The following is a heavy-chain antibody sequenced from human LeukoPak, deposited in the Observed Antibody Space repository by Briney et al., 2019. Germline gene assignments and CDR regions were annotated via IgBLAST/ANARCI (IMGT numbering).Heavy chain of an antibody. CDR1: GGSISSSSYY. J-gene: IGHJ4*02. CDR3: VRHVNTHYDSSGYRFDY. D-gene: IGHD3-22*01. Sequence: PSETLSLTCTVSGGSISSSSYYWGWIRQPPGKGLEWIGSIYYSGSTYYNPSLKSRVTISVDTSKKQFSLKLSSVTAADTAVYYCVRHVNTHYDSSGYRFDYWGQGTLVTVSS. V-gene: IGHV4-39*01. CDR2: IYYSGST.